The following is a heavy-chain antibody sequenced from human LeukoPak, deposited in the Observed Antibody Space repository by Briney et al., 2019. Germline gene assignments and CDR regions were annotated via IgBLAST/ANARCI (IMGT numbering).Heavy chain of an antibody. Sequence: GGSLRLSCAASGFIFSSNWMNWVRQAPGQELVWVSRINEDGSTTNHADSVKGRFTISRDNAKNMLYMQMNSLRAEDTAVYYCVRDLGGRSGHWGQGTLVTVSS. CDR2: INEDGSTT. D-gene: IGHD1-26*01. J-gene: IGHJ4*02. CDR1: GFIFSSNW. CDR3: VRDLGGRSGH. V-gene: IGHV3-74*01.